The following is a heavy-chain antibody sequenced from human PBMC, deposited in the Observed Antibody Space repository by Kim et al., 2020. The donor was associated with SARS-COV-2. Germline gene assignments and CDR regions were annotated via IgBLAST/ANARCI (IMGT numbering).Heavy chain of an antibody. D-gene: IGHD5-18*01. CDR2: IWYDGSNK. V-gene: IGHV3-33*06. CDR3: AKDLGGYSYGSGFDY. J-gene: IGHJ4*02. CDR1: GFTFSSYG. Sequence: GGSLRLSCAASGFTFSSYGMHWVRQAPGKGLEWVAVIWYDGSNKYYADSVKGRFTISRDNSKNTLYLQMNSLRAEDTAVYYCAKDLGGYSYGSGFDYWGQGTLVTVSS.